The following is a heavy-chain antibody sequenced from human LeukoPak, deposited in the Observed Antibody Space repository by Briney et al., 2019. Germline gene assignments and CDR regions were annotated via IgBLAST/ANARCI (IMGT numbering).Heavy chain of an antibody. CDR2: IYYSGST. D-gene: IGHD3-9*01. Sequence: KPSETLSLTCTVSGGSISSYYWSWIRQPPGKGLEWIGYIYYSGSTNYNPSLKSRVTISVDTSKNQFSLKLRSVTAADTAVYYCARVRDYDILTGYNYGMDVWGQGTTVTVSS. CDR3: ARVRDYDILTGYNYGMDV. J-gene: IGHJ6*02. V-gene: IGHV4-59*01. CDR1: GGSISSYY.